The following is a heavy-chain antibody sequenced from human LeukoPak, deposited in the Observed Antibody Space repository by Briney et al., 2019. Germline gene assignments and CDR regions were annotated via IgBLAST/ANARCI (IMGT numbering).Heavy chain of an antibody. D-gene: IGHD3-10*01. V-gene: IGHV1-69*01. CDR3: ARGYLKWFGELLGNWFDP. J-gene: IGHJ5*02. Sequence: SVKVSCKASGGTFSSYAISWVRQAPGQGLEWMGGIIPIFGTANYAQKFQGRVTITADESTSTAYMELNSLRSEDAAVYYCARGYLKWFGELLGNWFDPWGQGTLVTVSS. CDR2: IIPIFGTA. CDR1: GGTFSSYA.